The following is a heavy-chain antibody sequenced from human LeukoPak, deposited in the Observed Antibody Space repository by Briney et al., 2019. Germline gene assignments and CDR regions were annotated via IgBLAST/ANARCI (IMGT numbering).Heavy chain of an antibody. Sequence: PSETLSLTCTVSGGSISSYYWSWIRQPPGKGLEWIGYIYYSGSTNYNPSLKSRVTISVDTSKNQFSLKLSSVTAADTAVYYCARGRLHSGWYQLGVVDAFDIWGQGTMVTVSS. CDR1: GGSISSYY. J-gene: IGHJ3*02. V-gene: IGHV4-59*01. CDR3: ARGRLHSGWYQLGVVDAFDI. D-gene: IGHD6-19*01. CDR2: IYYSGST.